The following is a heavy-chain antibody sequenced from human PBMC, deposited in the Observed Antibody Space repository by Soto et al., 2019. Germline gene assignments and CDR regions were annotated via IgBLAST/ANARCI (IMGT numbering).Heavy chain of an antibody. CDR2: INHSGST. D-gene: IGHD3-16*01. CDR3: ARGMDRGDY. V-gene: IGHV4-34*01. Sequence: PSETLSLTCAVYGGSFSGYYWSWIRQPPGKGLEWIGEINHSGSTNYNPSLKSRVTISVDTSKNQFSLRLSSVTAADTAVYYCARGMDRGDYWGQGTLVTVSS. J-gene: IGHJ4*02. CDR1: GGSFSGYY.